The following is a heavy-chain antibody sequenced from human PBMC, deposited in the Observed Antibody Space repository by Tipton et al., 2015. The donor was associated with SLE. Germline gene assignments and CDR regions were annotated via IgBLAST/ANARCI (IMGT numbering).Heavy chain of an antibody. CDR2: IYYSGST. CDR3: ARESKYYGDSCY. CDR1: GGSISSHY. Sequence: TLSLTCTVSGGSISSHYWSWIRQPPGKGLEWIGYIYYSGSTNYNPSLKSRVTISVDTSKNQFSLKLSSVTAADTAVYYCARESKYYGDSCYWGQGTLVTVSS. D-gene: IGHD4-17*01. V-gene: IGHV4-59*11. J-gene: IGHJ4*02.